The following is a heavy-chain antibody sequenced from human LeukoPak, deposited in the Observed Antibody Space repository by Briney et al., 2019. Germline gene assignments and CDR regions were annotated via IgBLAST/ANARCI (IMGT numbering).Heavy chain of an antibody. Sequence: PSETLSLTCTVSGGSISSYYWSWIRQPAGKGLESIGHISTSGSTYYNASLQSRVTISIDTSKNQFSLRLNSVTAADTAMYYCAKSGGYGLIDYWGQGTRVTVSS. CDR1: GGSISSYY. J-gene: IGHJ4*02. D-gene: IGHD1-26*01. CDR3: AKSGGYGLIDY. CDR2: ISTSGST. V-gene: IGHV4-4*07.